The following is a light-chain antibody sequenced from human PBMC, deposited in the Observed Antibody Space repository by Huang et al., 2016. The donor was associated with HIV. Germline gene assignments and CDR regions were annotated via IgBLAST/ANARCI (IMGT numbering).Light chain of an antibody. CDR3: HQYNVWPYT. V-gene: IGKV3-15*01. J-gene: IGKJ2*01. Sequence: LLTQSPVTLSVSPGENVTLSCRASQSVANNLAWYQQIPGQAPSLLIYGASTRIIDIPGRFNGSASGTQFTLTITSLQPDDFTVYYCHQYNVWPYTFGQGTKLEIK. CDR2: GAS. CDR1: QSVANN.